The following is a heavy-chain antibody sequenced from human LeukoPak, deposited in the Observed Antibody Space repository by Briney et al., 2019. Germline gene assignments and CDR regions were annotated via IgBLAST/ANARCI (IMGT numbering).Heavy chain of an antibody. D-gene: IGHD3-10*01. CDR2: IYYTGSGST. Sequence: PSETLSLTCTVSGGSISSSSHYWGWIRRPQGKGLEWIGSIYYTGSGSTYYNPSLKSRVTVSVDTSKNQFSLKMSSVTAADTAVYYCASLAGSGKYYYYMDVWGKGTTVTVSS. J-gene: IGHJ6*03. V-gene: IGHV4-39*01. CDR3: ASLAGSGKYYYYMDV. CDR1: GGSISSSSHY.